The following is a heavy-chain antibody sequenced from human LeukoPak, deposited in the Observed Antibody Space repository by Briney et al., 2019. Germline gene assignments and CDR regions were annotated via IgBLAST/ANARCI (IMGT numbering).Heavy chain of an antibody. CDR2: NSGSGFDT. CDR1: GFTFKNYA. D-gene: IGHD7-27*01. V-gene: IGHV3-23*01. J-gene: IGHJ3*02. CDR3: TKDRPGSFDI. Sequence: GGSLRLSCVASGFTFKNYAMSWVRQAPGKGLEWVSANSGSGFDTFYADSVRGRFTISRDISKNTLYLQMNSLRAEDTALYYCTKDRPGSFDIWGQGTMVTVS.